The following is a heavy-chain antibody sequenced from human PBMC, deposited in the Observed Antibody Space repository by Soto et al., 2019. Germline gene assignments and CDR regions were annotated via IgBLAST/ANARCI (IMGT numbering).Heavy chain of an antibody. CDR2: IYWDDDK. CDR1: GFSLTTSGEA. D-gene: IGHD3-10*01. CDR3: AHIPGSGQLLYSYYYYMDV. V-gene: IGHV2-5*02. J-gene: IGHJ6*03. Sequence: QITLKESGPTLVKPTQTLTLTCTFSGFSLTTSGEAVGWIRQPPGKALEWLALIYWDDDKRSSPSLKSRLTITKATSKTQVVLTMTNMDPVDTATYYCAHIPGSGQLLYSYYYYMDVWGKGTTVTVSS.